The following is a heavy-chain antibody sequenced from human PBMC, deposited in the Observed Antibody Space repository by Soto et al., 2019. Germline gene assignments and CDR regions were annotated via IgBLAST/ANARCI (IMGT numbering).Heavy chain of an antibody. Sequence: SLKISCKGSGYSFTSYWIGWVRQMPGKGLEWMGIIYPGDSDTRYSPSFQGQVTISADKSISTAYLQWSSLKASDTAMYYCARAPGDYVWGSYRLNWFDPWGQGTLVTVSS. V-gene: IGHV5-51*01. D-gene: IGHD3-16*02. CDR3: ARAPGDYVWGSYRLNWFDP. CDR2: IYPGDSDT. CDR1: GYSFTSYW. J-gene: IGHJ5*02.